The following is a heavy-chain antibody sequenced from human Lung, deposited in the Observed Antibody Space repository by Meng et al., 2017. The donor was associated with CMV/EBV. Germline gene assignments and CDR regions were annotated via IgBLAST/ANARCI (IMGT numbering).Heavy chain of an antibody. V-gene: IGHV3-21*01. Sequence: GEXXRISCAASGFTFSSYSMNWVRQAPGKGLEWVSSISSSSSYIYYADSVKGRFTISRDNAKNSLYLQMNSLRAEDTAVYYCARDLGNSYGYDYYYYYGRDVWXKGTXVTVSS. CDR2: ISSSSSYI. CDR1: GFTFSSYS. J-gene: IGHJ6*04. CDR3: ARDLGNSYGYDYYYYYGRDV. D-gene: IGHD5-18*01.